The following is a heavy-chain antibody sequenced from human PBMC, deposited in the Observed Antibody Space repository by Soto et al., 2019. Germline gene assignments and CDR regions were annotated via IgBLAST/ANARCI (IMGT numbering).Heavy chain of an antibody. CDR3: ASGIESSSDY. V-gene: IGHV4-39*01. CDR1: GGSISSSSYY. D-gene: IGHD6-13*01. J-gene: IGHJ4*02. CDR2: IYYSGST. Sequence: SETLSLTCTVSGGSISSSSYYWGWIRQPPGKGLEWIGSIYYSGSTYYNPSLKSRVTISVDTSKNQFSLKLSSVTAADTAVYYCASGIESSSDYWGQGTLVTVSS.